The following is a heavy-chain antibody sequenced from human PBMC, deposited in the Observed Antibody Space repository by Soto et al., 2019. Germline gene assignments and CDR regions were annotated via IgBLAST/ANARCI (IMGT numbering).Heavy chain of an antibody. CDR1: GFTFSSYG. J-gene: IGHJ4*02. CDR3: ARDWAGAGDC. Sequence: QEQLVESGGGVVQPGRSLRLSCAASGFTFSSYGMHWVRQAPGKGLEWVAVIWYDGSNTYYADSVKGRFTISRDNSKNTLYLQRNGLRAEDTAVYYCARDWAGAGDCWGQGTLVTVSS. V-gene: IGHV3-33*01. CDR2: IWYDGSNT. D-gene: IGHD3-10*01.